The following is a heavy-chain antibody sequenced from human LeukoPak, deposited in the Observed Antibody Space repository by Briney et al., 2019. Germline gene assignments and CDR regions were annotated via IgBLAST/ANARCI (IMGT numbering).Heavy chain of an antibody. J-gene: IGHJ5*02. D-gene: IGHD3-10*01. Sequence: SETLSLTCTVSGGSIRSSSYYWGWIRQPPGKGLEWIGSIYYSGSTYYKPSLKSRVTISVDTSKNQFSLKLSSVTAADTAVYYCARLSPISGSSKGGWFDPWGQGTLVTVSS. CDR2: IYYSGST. CDR3: ARLSPISGSSKGGWFDP. CDR1: GGSIRSSSYY. V-gene: IGHV4-39*01.